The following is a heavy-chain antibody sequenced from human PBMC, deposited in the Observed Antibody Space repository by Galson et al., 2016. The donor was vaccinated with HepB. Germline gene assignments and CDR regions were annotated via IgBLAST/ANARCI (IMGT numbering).Heavy chain of an antibody. J-gene: IGHJ6*02. CDR1: GGSISSGGYY. CDR3: ARWIVPTVIDDYYYYGMDV. CDR2: IYYSGST. Sequence: TLSLTCTVSGGSISSGGYYWSWIRQHPGKGLEWIGYIYYSGSTYYNPSLKSRVTISVDTSMNQFSLKLSSVTAADTAVYYCARWIVPTVIDDYYYYGMDVWGRGTTVTVSS. V-gene: IGHV4-31*03. D-gene: IGHD2-2*01.